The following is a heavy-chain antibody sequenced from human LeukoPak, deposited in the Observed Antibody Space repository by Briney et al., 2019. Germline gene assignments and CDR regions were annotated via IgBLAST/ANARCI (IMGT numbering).Heavy chain of an antibody. CDR3: ARGDILTGYYWVY. D-gene: IGHD3-9*01. CDR2: VDPSDSYT. V-gene: IGHV5-10-1*01. CDR1: GSSFTSYW. Sequence: PGASLKISFKGSGSSFTSYWISWLRQMPGKRLEWMGRVDPSDSYTNYSPSFQGHVTISADKSISTAYLRWNSLKASDTAMYYCARGDILTGYYWVYWGQGTLVTVSS. J-gene: IGHJ4*02.